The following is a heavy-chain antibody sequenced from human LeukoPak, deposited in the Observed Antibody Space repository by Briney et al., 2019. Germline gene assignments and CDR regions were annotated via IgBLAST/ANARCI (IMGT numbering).Heavy chain of an antibody. V-gene: IGHV4-59*01. Sequence: SETLSLTYTVSGDSISIYYWRGIRQPPGKGLEWIGYIYYSGSTKYNPSLKSRVTISVDTSKNQFSLKLNSVTAADTAVYYCARGGAGNCGGACCLNWFDLWGQGTMVTVSS. CDR3: ARGGAGNCGGACCLNWFDL. D-gene: IGHD2-21*02. J-gene: IGHJ5*02. CDR2: IYYSGST. CDR1: GDSISIYY.